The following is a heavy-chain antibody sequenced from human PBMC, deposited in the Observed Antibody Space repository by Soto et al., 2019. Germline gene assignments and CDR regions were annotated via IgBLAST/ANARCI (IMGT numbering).Heavy chain of an antibody. V-gene: IGHV1-8*01. CDR2: MNPNSGNT. J-gene: IGHJ6*03. D-gene: IGHD2-15*01. CDR3: ARESINCSGGSCYSGGYYYMEV. CDR1: GYTFTSYD. Sequence: ASVKVSCKASGYTFTSYDINWVRQATGQGLEWMGWMNPNSGNTSYAQKFQGRVTMTRNTSISTAYMELSSLRSEDTAVYYCARESINCSGGSCYSGGYYYMEVWGKGTTVTVSS.